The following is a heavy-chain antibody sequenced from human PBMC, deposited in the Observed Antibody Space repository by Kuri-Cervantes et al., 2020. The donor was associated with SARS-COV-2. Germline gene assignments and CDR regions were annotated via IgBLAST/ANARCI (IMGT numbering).Heavy chain of an antibody. CDR2: INPNGGGT. D-gene: IGHD3-3*01. V-gene: IGHV1-2*06. CDR1: GYTFTGYY. J-gene: IGHJ4*02. CDR3: ARVRQNDFQAFDY. Sequence: ASVKVSCKASGYTFTGYYMHWVRQAPGQGLEWMGRINPNGGGTNYAQKFQGRVTMTRGTSITTAYMELSRLRFDDTAVYYCARVRQNDFQAFDYWGQGTLVTVSS.